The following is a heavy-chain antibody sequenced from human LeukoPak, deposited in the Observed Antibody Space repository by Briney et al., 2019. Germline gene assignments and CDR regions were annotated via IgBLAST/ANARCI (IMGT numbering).Heavy chain of an antibody. J-gene: IGHJ6*03. CDR3: ARPGYSSSSGYMDV. CDR2: IYYSGST. D-gene: IGHD6-6*01. V-gene: IGHV4-39*01. Sequence: SETLSLTCTVSGGSISSSSHYWGWIRQPPGKGLEWIGSIYYSGSTYYNPSLKSRVTISVDTSKNQFSLKLSSVTAADTAVYYCARPGYSSSSGYMDVWGKGTTVTVSS. CDR1: GGSISSSSHY.